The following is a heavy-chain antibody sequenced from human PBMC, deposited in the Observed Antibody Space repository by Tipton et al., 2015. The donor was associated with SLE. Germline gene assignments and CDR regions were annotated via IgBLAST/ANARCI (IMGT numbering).Heavy chain of an antibody. CDR3: ARASYSGSLDI. V-gene: IGHV4-4*02. CDR1: GGSISSSNW. J-gene: IGHJ3*02. D-gene: IGHD1-26*01. Sequence: TLSLTCAVSGGSISSSNWWSWVRQPPGKGLEWIGEIYHSGSTNYNPSLKSRVTISVDTSKNQFSLKLSSVTAADTAVYYCARASYSGSLDIWGQGTMVTVSS. CDR2: IYHSGST.